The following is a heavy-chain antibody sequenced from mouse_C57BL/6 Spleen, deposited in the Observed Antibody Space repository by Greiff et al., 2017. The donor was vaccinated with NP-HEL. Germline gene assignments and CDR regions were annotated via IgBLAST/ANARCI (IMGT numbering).Heavy chain of an antibody. CDR2: IRSKSNNYAT. CDR1: GFSFNTYA. Sequence: EVKVVESGGGLVQPKGSLKLSCAASGFSFNTYAMNWVRQAPGKGLEWVARIRSKSNNYATYYADSVKDRFTISRDDSESMLYLQMNNLKTEDTAMYYCVGELGRDWYFDVWGTGTTVTVSS. CDR3: VGELGRDWYFDV. J-gene: IGHJ1*03. V-gene: IGHV10-1*01. D-gene: IGHD4-1*01.